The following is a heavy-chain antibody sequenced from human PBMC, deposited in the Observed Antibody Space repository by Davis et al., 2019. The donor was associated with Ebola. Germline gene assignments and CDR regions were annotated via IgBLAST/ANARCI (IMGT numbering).Heavy chain of an antibody. Sequence: GESLKISCAVSGLTFNNAWLSWVRQAPGKGLEWVGRIKSKTDDGTSDYAAPVKGRFTISRDDSREMLYLQMNSLKTEDTAIYYCTTYSGSFKFDYWGQGTLVTVSS. CDR1: GLTFNNAW. CDR2: IKSKTDDGTS. CDR3: TTYSGSFKFDY. D-gene: IGHD1-26*01. V-gene: IGHV3-15*01. J-gene: IGHJ4*02.